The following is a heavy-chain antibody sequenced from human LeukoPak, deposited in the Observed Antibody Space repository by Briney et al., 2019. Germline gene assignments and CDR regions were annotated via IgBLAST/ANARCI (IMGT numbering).Heavy chain of an antibody. CDR2: VIPIFGPA. CDR3: ARGELGDRSGFSFFGS. CDR1: AGTFSSYG. Sequence: SVKVSCKAPAGTFSSYGISWVRQAPGQGLEWMGGVIPIFGPAKYAQKFQGRATMTTDASTSTAYMELSSLRSEDTAVYFCARGELGDRSGFSFFGSWGQGTLVTVSS. J-gene: IGHJ4*02. D-gene: IGHD3-22*01. V-gene: IGHV1-69*05.